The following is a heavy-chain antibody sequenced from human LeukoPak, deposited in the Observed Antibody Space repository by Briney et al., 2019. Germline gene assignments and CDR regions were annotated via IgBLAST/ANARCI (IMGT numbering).Heavy chain of an antibody. CDR1: GYSFTSYW. D-gene: IGHD3-22*01. Sequence: PGESLKISCKGSGYSFTSYWIGWVRQMPGKGLEWMGIIYPGDSDTRYSPSFQGQVTISADKSISTAYLQWSSLKASDTAMYYCAKNYDSSGYYLFSAFDIWGQGTMVTVSS. J-gene: IGHJ3*02. V-gene: IGHV5-51*01. CDR2: IYPGDSDT. CDR3: AKNYDSSGYYLFSAFDI.